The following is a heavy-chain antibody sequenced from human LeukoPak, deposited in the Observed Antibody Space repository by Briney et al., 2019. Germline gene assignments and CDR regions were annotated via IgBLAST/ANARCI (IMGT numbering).Heavy chain of an antibody. J-gene: IGHJ4*02. V-gene: IGHV4-39*01. CDR3: ASEVGYCSGGSCYYFDY. CDR2: IYYSGST. Sequence: SETLSLTCAVSGGSISSGGYSWSWIRQPPGKGLEWIGSIYYSGSTYYNPSLKSRVTISVDTSKNQFSLKLSSVTAADTAVYYCASEVGYCSGGSCYYFDYWGQGTLVTVSS. CDR1: GGSISSGGYS. D-gene: IGHD2-15*01.